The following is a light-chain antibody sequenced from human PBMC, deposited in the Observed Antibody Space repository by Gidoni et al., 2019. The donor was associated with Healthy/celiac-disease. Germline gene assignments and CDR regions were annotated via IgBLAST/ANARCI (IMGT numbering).Light chain of an antibody. J-gene: IGKJ2*01. CDR1: QSVSSN. Sequence: ELVMPQSPATLSVSPGERATLSCSASQSVSSNLAWYQQKPGQAPRLLIYGASTRATGIPARFSGSGSGTEFTLTISSLQSEDFAVYYCQQYNNWPQTFGQGTKLEIK. V-gene: IGKV3-15*01. CDR2: GAS. CDR3: QQYNNWPQT.